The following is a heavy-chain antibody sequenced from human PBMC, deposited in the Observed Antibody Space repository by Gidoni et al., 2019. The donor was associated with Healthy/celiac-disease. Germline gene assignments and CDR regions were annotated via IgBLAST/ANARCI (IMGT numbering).Heavy chain of an antibody. V-gene: IGHV3-9*01. Sequence: EVQLVESGGGLVQPGRSLRLACAASGFTFDDYAMHWVRQAPGKGLELVSVISWNSVSIGYADSVKGRFTISRDNAKNSLYLQMNSLSAEDTALYYCAKDTSAVAGTPGFDYWGQGTLVTVSS. CDR1: GFTFDDYA. D-gene: IGHD6-19*01. CDR3: AKDTSAVAGTPGFDY. CDR2: ISWNSVSI. J-gene: IGHJ4*02.